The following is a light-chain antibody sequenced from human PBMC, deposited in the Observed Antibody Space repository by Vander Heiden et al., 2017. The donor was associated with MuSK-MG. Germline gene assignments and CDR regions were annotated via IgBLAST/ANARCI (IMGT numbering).Light chain of an antibody. V-gene: IGKV2-30*01. CDR1: QSLVYRDGNTY. CDR3: MQGTQWPYN. Sequence: DVVMTQSPLSLPVTLGQPASISCRSSQSLVYRDGNTYLTWFQQRPGQSPRRLIYKVSNRDSGVPDRFSGSGSGTDFTLKITRVEAEDIGVYYCMQGTQWPYNVGQGTKLEIK. J-gene: IGKJ2*01. CDR2: KVS.